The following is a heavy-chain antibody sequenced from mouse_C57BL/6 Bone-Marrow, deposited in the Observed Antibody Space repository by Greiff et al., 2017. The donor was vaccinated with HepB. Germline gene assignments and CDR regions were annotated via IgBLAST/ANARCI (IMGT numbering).Heavy chain of an antibody. CDR3: ALIYYDYDGGLFFDY. Sequence: QVQLKESGAELARPGASVKLSCKASGYTFTSYGISWVKQRTGQGLEWIGEIYPRSGNTYYNEKFKGKATLTADKSSSTAYMELRSLTSEDSAVYFCALIYYDYDGGLFFDYWGQGTTLTVSS. J-gene: IGHJ2*01. CDR2: IYPRSGNT. V-gene: IGHV1-81*01. CDR1: GYTFTSYG. D-gene: IGHD2-4*01.